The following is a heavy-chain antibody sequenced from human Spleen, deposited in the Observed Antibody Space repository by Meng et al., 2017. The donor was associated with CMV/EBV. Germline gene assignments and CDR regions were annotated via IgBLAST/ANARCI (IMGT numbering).Heavy chain of an antibody. D-gene: IGHD3-10*01. J-gene: IGHJ6*02. Sequence: GESLKISCAASGFTFSSYWMHWVRQAPGKGLVWVSRINSDGSSTSYADSVKGRFTISRDNAKNTLYLQMNSLRTEDTAVYYCARGELRQIRNYYGMDVWGQGTTVTVSS. CDR2: INSDGSST. CDR3: ARGELRQIRNYYGMDV. V-gene: IGHV3-74*01. CDR1: GFTFSSYW.